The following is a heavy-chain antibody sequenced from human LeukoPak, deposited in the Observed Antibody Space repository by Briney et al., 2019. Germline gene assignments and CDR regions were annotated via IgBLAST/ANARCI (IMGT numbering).Heavy chain of an antibody. CDR3: ARAGYYYDTSGYYYYGY. CDR2: ISAYNGNT. Sequence: GASVTVSCTASGYTFTNYGITWVRQAPGPGPEWMGWISAYNGNTNYAQKLQGRVTMTTDTSTSTAYMELRSLRSDDTAVYYCARAGYYYDTSGYYYYGYWGQGTLVTVSS. V-gene: IGHV1-18*01. CDR1: GYTFTNYG. D-gene: IGHD3-22*01. J-gene: IGHJ4*02.